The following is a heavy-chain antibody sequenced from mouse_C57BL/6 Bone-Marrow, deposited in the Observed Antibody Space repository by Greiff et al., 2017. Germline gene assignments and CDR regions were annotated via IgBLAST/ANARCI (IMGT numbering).Heavy chain of an antibody. Sequence: QVQLKQPGAELVKPGASVKLSCKASGYTFTSYWMPWVKQRPGQGLEWIGEIAPSDSYTNDNQKFKGKATLTVDTSSSTAYMQLSSLTSEDSAVYYCAREVLYAMDYWGQGTSVTVSS. V-gene: IGHV1-50*01. J-gene: IGHJ4*01. CDR2: IAPSDSYT. CDR1: GYTFTSYW. CDR3: AREVLYAMDY.